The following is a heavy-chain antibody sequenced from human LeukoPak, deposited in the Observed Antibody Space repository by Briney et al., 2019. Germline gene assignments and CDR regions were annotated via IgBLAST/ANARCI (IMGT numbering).Heavy chain of an antibody. CDR3: AKGYSSGWHYFDY. CDR2: ISGSGGST. V-gene: IGHV3-23*01. CDR1: GFTFSSYA. J-gene: IGHJ4*02. D-gene: IGHD6-19*01. Sequence: PGGSLRLSCAASGFTFSSYAMSWVRQAPGKGLEWVSAISGSGGSTYYADSVEGRFTISRDNSKNTLYLQMNSLRAEDTAVYYCAKGYSSGWHYFDYWGQGTLVTVSS.